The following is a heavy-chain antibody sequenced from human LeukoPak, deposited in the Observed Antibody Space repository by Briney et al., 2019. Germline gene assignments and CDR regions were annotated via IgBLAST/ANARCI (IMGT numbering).Heavy chain of an antibody. Sequence: SETLSLTCTVSGGSINSSGYYWGWIRQPPGKGLEWIGTIYYSGSTYYKRSLQSRVTISVDTSKNQFSLKLSSVTAADTAMFYCASGKDDYGDPGPYDYWGQGTVVTVS. CDR2: IYYSGST. CDR1: GGSINSSGYY. V-gene: IGHV4-39*07. J-gene: IGHJ4*02. CDR3: ASGKDDYGDPGPYDY. D-gene: IGHD4/OR15-4a*01.